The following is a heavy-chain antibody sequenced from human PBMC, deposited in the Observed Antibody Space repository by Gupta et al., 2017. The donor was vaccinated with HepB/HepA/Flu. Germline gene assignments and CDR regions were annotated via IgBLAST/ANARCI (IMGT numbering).Heavy chain of an antibody. Sequence: EVQLLESGGGLVQPGGSLRLSCAASKFTFRRYAMTWVRLPPGKGLEWVSSISSHGFGTYYADSVKGRFTISRDNSQDTLFLHMNSLKVADTAMYYCVSNNTGRAFDIWGQGTMVTVSS. D-gene: IGHD1-1*01. CDR2: ISSHGFGT. V-gene: IGHV3-23*01. CDR1: KFTFRRYA. CDR3: VSNNTGRAFDI. J-gene: IGHJ3*02.